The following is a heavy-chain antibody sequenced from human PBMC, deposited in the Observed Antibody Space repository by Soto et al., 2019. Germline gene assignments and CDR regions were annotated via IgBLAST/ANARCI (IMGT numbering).Heavy chain of an antibody. CDR1: GGPFSSYA. CDR3: AREGITIFGVVIPMDV. D-gene: IGHD3-3*01. J-gene: IGHJ6*01. CDR2: IIPIFGTA. V-gene: IGHV1-69*06. Sequence: SVKVSFKASGGPFSSYAISWVRQAPGQGLEWIGGIIPIFGTANYAQKFQVRVTITADKSTNTAYMELSSLRSEDTAVYYCAREGITIFGVVIPMDVWGQGTTVTVSS.